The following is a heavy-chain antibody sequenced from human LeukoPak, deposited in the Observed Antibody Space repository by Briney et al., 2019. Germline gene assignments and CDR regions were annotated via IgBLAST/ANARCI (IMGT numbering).Heavy chain of an antibody. D-gene: IGHD4-17*01. Sequence: ASVKVSCKASGYTFTSYAMNWVRQAPGQGLEWMGWINTNTGNPTYAQGFTGRFVFSLDTSVSTAYLQISSLKAEDTAVYYCAREFHDYGDYEDYYYYMDVWSKGTTVTVSS. CDR1: GYTFTSYA. V-gene: IGHV7-4-1*02. J-gene: IGHJ6*03. CDR3: AREFHDYGDYEDYYYYMDV. CDR2: INTNTGNP.